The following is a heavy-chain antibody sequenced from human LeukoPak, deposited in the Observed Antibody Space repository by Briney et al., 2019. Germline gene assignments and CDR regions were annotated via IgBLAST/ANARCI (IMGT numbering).Heavy chain of an antibody. V-gene: IGHV4-61*02. Sequence: SQTLSLTCTVSGGSISSGSYYWSWIRQPAGKGLEWIGRIYTSGSTNYNPSLKSRVTIPVDTSKNQFSLKLSSVTAADTAVYYCARSGGAPPIVGAVYFDYWGQGTLVTVSS. D-gene: IGHD1-26*01. CDR1: GGSISSGSYY. J-gene: IGHJ4*02. CDR3: ARSGGAPPIVGAVYFDY. CDR2: IYTSGST.